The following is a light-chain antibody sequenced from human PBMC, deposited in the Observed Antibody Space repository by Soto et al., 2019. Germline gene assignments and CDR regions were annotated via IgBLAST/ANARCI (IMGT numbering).Light chain of an antibody. CDR1: QSLLYSSNSKNY. CDR3: QQYYFTTWT. J-gene: IGKJ1*01. CDR2: WAS. Sequence: DIVMTQSPDSLPVSLGERATINCKTSQSLLYSSNSKNYLTWYQHKPGQHPRMLIYWASTRESGVPDRFSGSGSGTDFTPTISRLQAEDVAVYECQQYYFTTWTFGQGTKVDIK. V-gene: IGKV4-1*01.